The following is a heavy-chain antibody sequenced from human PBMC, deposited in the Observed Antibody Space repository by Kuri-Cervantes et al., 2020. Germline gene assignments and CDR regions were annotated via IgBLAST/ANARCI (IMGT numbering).Heavy chain of an antibody. CDR3: ARDSYGDYLDYYFDY. V-gene: IGHV3-21*01. CDR1: GFTFSSYS. Sequence: GGSLRLSCAASGFTFSSYSMNWVRQAPGKGLEWVSSISSSSSYIYYADSVKGRFTISRDNSKNTLYLQMNSLRAEDTAVYYCARDSYGDYLDYYFDYWGQGTLVTVSS. CDR2: ISSSSSYI. D-gene: IGHD4-17*01. J-gene: IGHJ4*02.